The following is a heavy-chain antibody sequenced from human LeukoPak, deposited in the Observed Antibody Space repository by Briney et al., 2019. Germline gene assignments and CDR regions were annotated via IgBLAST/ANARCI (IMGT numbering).Heavy chain of an antibody. CDR1: GFTFSSYA. J-gene: IGHJ4*02. D-gene: IGHD2-15*01. CDR3: ARDAGGGYCSGGSCYFDY. Sequence: GGSLRLSCAASGFTFSSYAMSWVRQAPGEGLEWVSGISGSGGSTFHADSVKGRFTISRDNSKNTLYLQMISLRAEDTAFYYCARDAGGGYCSGGSCYFDYWGQGTLLTVSS. V-gene: IGHV3-23*01. CDR2: ISGSGGST.